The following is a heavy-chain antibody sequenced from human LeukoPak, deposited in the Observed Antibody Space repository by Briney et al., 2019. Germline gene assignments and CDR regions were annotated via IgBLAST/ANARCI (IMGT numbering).Heavy chain of an antibody. CDR1: GGTFSSYA. J-gene: IGHJ5*02. CDR3: ARGSSLNWFDP. CDR2: ISAYNGNT. Sequence: ASVKVSCKASGGTFSSYAISWVRQAPGQGLEWMGWISAYNGNTNYAQKLQGRVTMTTDTSTSTAYMELRSLRSDDTAVYYCARGSSLNWFDPWGQGTLVTVSS. V-gene: IGHV1-18*01. D-gene: IGHD6-13*01.